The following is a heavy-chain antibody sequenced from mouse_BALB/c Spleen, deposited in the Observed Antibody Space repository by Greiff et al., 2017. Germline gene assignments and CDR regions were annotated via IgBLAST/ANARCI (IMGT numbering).Heavy chain of an antibody. J-gene: IGHJ4*01. CDR1: GFTFSSYG. Sequence: EVQLVESGGDLVKPGGSLKLSCAASGFTFSSYGMSWVRQTPDKRLEWVATISSGGSYTYYPDSVKGRFTISRDNAKNTLYLQMSSLKSEDTAMYYCARTITTVVRDYAMDYWGQGTSVTVSS. D-gene: IGHD1-1*01. V-gene: IGHV5-6*01. CDR2: ISSGGSYT. CDR3: ARTITTVVRDYAMDY.